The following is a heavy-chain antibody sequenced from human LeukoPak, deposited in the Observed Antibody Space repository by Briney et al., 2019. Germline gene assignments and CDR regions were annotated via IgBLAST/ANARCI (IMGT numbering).Heavy chain of an antibody. CDR1: GYTFTSYD. CDR3: ARGRTVVRGVNELGY. Sequence: ASVKVSCKASGYTFTSYDINWVRQATGQGLEWMGWMNPNSGNTGYAQKFQGRVTMTRNTSISTAYMELCSLRSEDTAVYYCARGRTVVRGVNELGYWGQGTLVTVSS. J-gene: IGHJ4*02. V-gene: IGHV1-8*01. CDR2: MNPNSGNT. D-gene: IGHD3-10*01.